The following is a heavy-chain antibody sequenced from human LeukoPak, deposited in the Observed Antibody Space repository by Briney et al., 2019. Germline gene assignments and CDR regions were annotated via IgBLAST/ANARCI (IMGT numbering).Heavy chain of an antibody. CDR2: ISGSGGST. CDR3: ARDSRAGTGTFDY. V-gene: IGHV3-23*01. D-gene: IGHD6-19*01. Sequence: PGGSLRLSCAASGFTFSSYAVSWVRQAPGKGLEWVSAISGSGGSTYYADSVKGRFTISRDNSKNTLYLQMNSLRAEDTAVYYCARDSRAGTGTFDYWGQGTLVTVSS. J-gene: IGHJ4*02. CDR1: GFTFSSYA.